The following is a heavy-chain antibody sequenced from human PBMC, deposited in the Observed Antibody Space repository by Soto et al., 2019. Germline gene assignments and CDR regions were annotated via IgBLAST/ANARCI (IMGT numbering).Heavy chain of an antibody. V-gene: IGHV4-59*01. Sequence: PSDTLSLTFTVSGGSISSYYWSWIRQPPGKGLEWIGYIYYSGSTNYNPSLKRRGTISVDTSKNQFSLKLSSVTAAGTAVYYCARALRYSSSSLRFDPWGQGTLVTVSS. CDR3: ARALRYSSSSLRFDP. D-gene: IGHD6-6*01. J-gene: IGHJ5*02. CDR1: GGSISSYY. CDR2: IYYSGST.